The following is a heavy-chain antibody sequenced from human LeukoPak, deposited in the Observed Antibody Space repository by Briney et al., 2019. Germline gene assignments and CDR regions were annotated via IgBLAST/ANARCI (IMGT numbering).Heavy chain of an antibody. Sequence: PSEILSLTCTVSGGSISSYYWSWIRQPAGKGLEWIGRIYTSGSTNYNPSLKSRVTMSVDTSKNQFSLKLSSVTAADTAVYYCARDFKVTMVRGVRPDYYYGMDVWGQGTTVTVSS. D-gene: IGHD3-10*01. CDR1: GGSISSYY. CDR3: ARDFKVTMVRGVRPDYYYGMDV. CDR2: IYTSGST. J-gene: IGHJ6*02. V-gene: IGHV4-4*07.